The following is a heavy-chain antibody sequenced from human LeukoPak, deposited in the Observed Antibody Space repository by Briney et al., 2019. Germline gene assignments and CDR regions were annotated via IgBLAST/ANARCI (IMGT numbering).Heavy chain of an antibody. D-gene: IGHD3-10*01. J-gene: IGHJ4*02. CDR3: ARDGYYGSGALDY. Sequence: QPGGSLRLSCAASGFTFSSYATHWVRQAPGKGLEWVAVISYDGSNKYYADSVKGRFTISRDNSKNTLYLQMSSLRAEDTAVYYCARDGYYGSGALDYRGQGTLVTVSS. CDR2: ISYDGSNK. V-gene: IGHV3-30-3*01. CDR1: GFTFSSYA.